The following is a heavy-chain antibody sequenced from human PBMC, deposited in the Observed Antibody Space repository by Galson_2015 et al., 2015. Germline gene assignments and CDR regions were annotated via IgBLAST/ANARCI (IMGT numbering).Heavy chain of an antibody. CDR3: AGAGLRYCDWLSPAH. D-gene: IGHD3-9*01. CDR2: ISYAGTNK. Sequence: SLRLSCAASGFTFSSYAMHWVRQAPGKGLECLAVISYAGTNKDYADSVEGRFTISRDNSKNTLYLQMNSLRAEDTAVYYCAGAGLRYCDWLSPAHWGQGTLVTVSS. CDR1: GFTFSSYA. J-gene: IGHJ4*02. V-gene: IGHV3-30-3*01.